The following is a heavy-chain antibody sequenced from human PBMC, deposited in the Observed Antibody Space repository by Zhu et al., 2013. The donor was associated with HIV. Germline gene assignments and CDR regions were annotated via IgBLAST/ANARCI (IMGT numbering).Heavy chain of an antibody. CDR1: GYTLTGYY. CDR2: INPNSGVT. J-gene: IGHJ4*02. D-gene: IGHD6-13*01. Sequence: QVQLVQSGAEVKKPGASVQVSCKASGYTLTGYYMHWVRQAPGQGLEWMGWINPNSGVTNSAQKFQGRVTMTRDTSISTAYMQLSRLRSDDTAVYFCARGSRGNYYFDYWGQGTLVTVSS. CDR3: ARGSRGNYYFDY. V-gene: IGHV1-2*02.